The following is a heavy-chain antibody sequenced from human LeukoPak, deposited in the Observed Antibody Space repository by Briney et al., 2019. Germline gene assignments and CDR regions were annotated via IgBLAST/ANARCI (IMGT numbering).Heavy chain of an antibody. V-gene: IGHV3-23*01. CDR2: ISGSGATT. Sequence: PGGSLRLSCAASGFTFSSYAMSWVRQAPGKGLAWVSGISGSGATTYYADSVKGRFTISRDNSRNTLYLQMNSLRDEDTAVYYCAKSPRKLDSSHIDPWGQGTLVTVSP. CDR3: AKSPRKLDSSHIDP. J-gene: IGHJ5*02. CDR1: GFTFSSYA. D-gene: IGHD3-22*01.